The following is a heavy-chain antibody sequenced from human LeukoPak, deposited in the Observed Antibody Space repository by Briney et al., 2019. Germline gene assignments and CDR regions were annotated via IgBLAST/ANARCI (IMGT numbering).Heavy chain of an antibody. CDR2: INHSGST. CDR1: GGSFSGYY. CDR3: ARDPGIAAAGNAEYFQH. V-gene: IGHV4-34*01. J-gene: IGHJ1*01. D-gene: IGHD6-13*01. Sequence: SETLSLTCAVYGGSFSGYYWTWIRQPPGKGLGWIGEINHSGSTNYHPSLKSRVTISVDTSKNQCSLKLSSVPAADTAVYYCARDPGIAAAGNAEYFQHWGQGTLVTVSS.